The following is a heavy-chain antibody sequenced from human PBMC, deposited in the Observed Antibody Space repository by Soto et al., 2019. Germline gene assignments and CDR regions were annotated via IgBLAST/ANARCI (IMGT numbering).Heavy chain of an antibody. Sequence: PSETLSLTCTVSGGSVSSVGYYWSWIRQHPGKGLEWIGYITYSENTYYNPSLESRVTMSADTSKNQFSLKLSSVTAADTAVYFCVRGGSCTNGVCSVFDYWGQGTLVTVS. J-gene: IGHJ4*02. CDR1: GGSVSSVGYY. CDR3: VRGGSCTNGVCSVFDY. V-gene: IGHV4-31*03. D-gene: IGHD2-8*01. CDR2: ITYSENT.